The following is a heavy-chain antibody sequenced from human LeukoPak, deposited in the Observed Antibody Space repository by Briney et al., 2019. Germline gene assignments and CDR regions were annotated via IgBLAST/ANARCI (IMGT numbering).Heavy chain of an antibody. CDR2: INTNNGKI. Sequence: ASVKVSCKASGYTFTDYGISWVRQAPGQGLEWVGWINTNNGKIRYAQSFQGRVTMTTDTSTSTVYMELTSLRSDDTAVYYCATDNWNSFDPWGQGTLVTVSS. D-gene: IGHD1-7*01. J-gene: IGHJ5*02. V-gene: IGHV1-18*01. CDR1: GYTFTDYG. CDR3: ATDNWNSFDP.